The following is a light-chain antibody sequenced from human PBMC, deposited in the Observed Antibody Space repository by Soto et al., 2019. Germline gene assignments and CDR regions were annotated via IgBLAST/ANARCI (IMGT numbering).Light chain of an antibody. Sequence: QSVLTQPPSASGTPGQRVSISCSGGSSNIGSHNVYWYQQLQGTAHKLLIFKNNQRPSGVPDRFSGSKSGTSASLAISGLRSEDEADYYCAAWDDSLSGRVFGTGTKLTVL. V-gene: IGLV1-47*01. J-gene: IGLJ1*01. CDR2: KNN. CDR3: AAWDDSLSGRV. CDR1: SSNIGSHN.